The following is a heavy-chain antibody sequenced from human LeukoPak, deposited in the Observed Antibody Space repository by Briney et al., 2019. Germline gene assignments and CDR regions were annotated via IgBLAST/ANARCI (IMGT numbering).Heavy chain of an antibody. CDR3: ARDFYYDSSGYVDL. D-gene: IGHD3-22*01. CDR2: IIPIFGTA. J-gene: IGHJ2*01. CDR1: GGTFSSYA. V-gene: IGHV1-69*05. Sequence: SVKVSCKASGGTFSSYAISWVRQAPGQGLEWMGGIIPIFGTANYAQKFQGRVTITTDESTSTAYMELSSLRSEDTAVYYCARDFYYDSSGYVDLWGRGTLVTVSS.